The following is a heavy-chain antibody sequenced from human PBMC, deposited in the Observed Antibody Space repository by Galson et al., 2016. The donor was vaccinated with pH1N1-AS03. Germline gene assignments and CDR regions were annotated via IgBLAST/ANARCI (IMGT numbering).Heavy chain of an antibody. Sequence: SLRLSCAASGFTFTSSRMHWVRQAPGKGLVWVSHINEDGSTTRYADSVRGRFTISRDNAKNTLYLQMNSLRAEDTAVYSCVREQGGGDDYWGQGTLVSVSS. CDR2: INEDGSTT. J-gene: IGHJ4*02. CDR3: VREQGGGDDY. CDR1: GFTFTSSR. D-gene: IGHD3-16*01. V-gene: IGHV3-74*01.